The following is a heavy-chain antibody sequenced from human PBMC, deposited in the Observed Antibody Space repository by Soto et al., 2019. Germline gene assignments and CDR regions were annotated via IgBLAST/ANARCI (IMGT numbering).Heavy chain of an antibody. CDR3: ARAVLYSNPQAPPGFDP. J-gene: IGHJ5*02. CDR2: ISAYNGNT. Sequence: GASVKVSCKASGGTFSSYAISWVRQAPGQGLEWMGWISAYNGNTNYAQKLQGRVTMTTDTSTSTAYMELRSLRSDDTAVYYCARAVLYSNPQAPPGFDPWGQGTLVTVSS. D-gene: IGHD6-13*01. CDR1: GGTFSSYA. V-gene: IGHV1-18*01.